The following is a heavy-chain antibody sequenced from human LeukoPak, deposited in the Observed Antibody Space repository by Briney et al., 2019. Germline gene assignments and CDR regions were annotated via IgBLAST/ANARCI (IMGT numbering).Heavy chain of an antibody. CDR1: GGSIGDYY. CDR3: VRDLGGAGCMQD. Sequence: SETLSLTCTVSGGSIGDYYWMWIREPPGKGLEWIGYLYYSRNTNYSPSLKSRVTISADTSKNQVYLKLRSVTAADTAFYYCVRDLGGAGCMQDWGQGTQVIVSS. V-gene: IGHV4-59*01. J-gene: IGHJ4*02. CDR2: LYYSRNT. D-gene: IGHD2-8*01.